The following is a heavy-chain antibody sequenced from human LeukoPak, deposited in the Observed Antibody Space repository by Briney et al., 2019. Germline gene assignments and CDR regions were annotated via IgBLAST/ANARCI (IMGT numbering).Heavy chain of an antibody. CDR3: ARDRNSIVVVVAATAINWFDP. CDR1: GYTFTSYY. D-gene: IGHD2-15*01. CDR2: INPSGGST. V-gene: IGHV1-46*01. J-gene: IGHJ5*02. Sequence: ASVKVSCKASGYTFTSYYMHWVRQAPGQGLEWMGIINPSGGSTSYAQKFQGRVTMTRDMSTSTVYMELSSLRSEDTAVYYCARDRNSIVVVVAATAINWFDPWGQGTLVTVSS.